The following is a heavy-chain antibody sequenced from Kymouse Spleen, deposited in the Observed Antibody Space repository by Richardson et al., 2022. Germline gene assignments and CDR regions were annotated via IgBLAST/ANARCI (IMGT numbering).Heavy chain of an antibody. V-gene: IGHV3-33*01. CDR3: ARDNWNSYYYYYGMDV. CDR1: GFTFSSYG. CDR2: IWYDGSNK. Sequence: QVQLVESGGGVVQPGRSLRLSCAASGFTFSSYGMHWVRQAPGKGLEWVAVIWYDGSNKYYADSVKGRFTISRDNSKNTLYLQMNSLRAEDTAVYYCARDNWNSYYYYYGMDVWGQGTTVTVSS. J-gene: IGHJ6*02. D-gene: IGHD1-7*01.